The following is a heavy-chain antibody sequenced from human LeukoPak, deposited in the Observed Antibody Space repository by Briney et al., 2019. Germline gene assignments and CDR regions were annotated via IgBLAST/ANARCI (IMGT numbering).Heavy chain of an antibody. J-gene: IGHJ6*02. V-gene: IGHV4-59*12. CDR1: GASINNYY. Sequence: PSETLSLTCSVSGASINNYYWNWIRQPPGKGLEWIGYVYYTGSTNHNPSLKSRLTLSLDTSKNQLSLRLSSVTAADTAVYYCARYSEHGLDVWGQGATVSLSS. D-gene: IGHD2-15*01. CDR3: ARYSEHGLDV. CDR2: VYYTGST.